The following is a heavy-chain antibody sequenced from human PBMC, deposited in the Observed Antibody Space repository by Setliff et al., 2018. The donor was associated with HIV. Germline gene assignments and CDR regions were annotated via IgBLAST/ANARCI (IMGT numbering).Heavy chain of an antibody. CDR1: GGTSNTYA. CDR2: VIPIFGTA. CDR3: ARDSSGWYKGNWFDP. D-gene: IGHD6-19*01. J-gene: IGHJ5*02. Sequence: VKVSCKASGGTSNTYAINWVRQAPGQGLEWMGQVIPIFGTANYAQKFQGRVTITTDESTSTAYMELSSLRSEDTAVYYCARDSSGWYKGNWFDPWGQGTLVTVSS. V-gene: IGHV1-69*05.